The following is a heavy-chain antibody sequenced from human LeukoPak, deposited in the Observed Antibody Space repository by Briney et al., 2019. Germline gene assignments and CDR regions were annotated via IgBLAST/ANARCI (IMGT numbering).Heavy chain of an antibody. J-gene: IGHJ3*02. CDR1: GGSISSYY. V-gene: IGHV4-59*01. Sequence: SETLSLTCTVSGGSISSYYWSWIRQPPGKGLEWIGYIYYSGSTNYNPSLKSRVTISVDTSKNQFSLKLSSVTAADTAVYYCARYGRRGLLDAFDIWGQGTMVTVSS. D-gene: IGHD2-15*01. CDR2: IYYSGST. CDR3: ARYGRRGLLDAFDI.